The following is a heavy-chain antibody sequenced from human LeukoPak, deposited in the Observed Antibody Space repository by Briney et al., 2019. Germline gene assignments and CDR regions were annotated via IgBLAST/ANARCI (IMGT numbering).Heavy chain of an antibody. Sequence: PGGSLRLSCAASGFTVSSYGMHWVRQAPGKGLEWVAVISYDGSNKYYADSVKGRFTISRDNSKNTLYLQMNSLRAEDTAVYYCAKSGWNDGVAYFDYWGQGTLVTVSS. CDR3: AKSGWNDGVAYFDY. CDR2: ISYDGSNK. D-gene: IGHD1-1*01. V-gene: IGHV3-30*18. CDR1: GFTVSSYG. J-gene: IGHJ4*02.